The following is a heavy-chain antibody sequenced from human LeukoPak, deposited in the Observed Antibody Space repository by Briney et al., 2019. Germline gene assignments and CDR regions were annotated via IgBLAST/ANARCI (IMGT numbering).Heavy chain of an antibody. Sequence: ASVKVSCKASGYTFTSYDINWVRQATGQVLEWMGWMNPNSGNTGYAQKFQGRVTMTRNTSISTAYMELSSLRSEDTAVYYCARRGGHSSHNWFDPWGQGTLVTVSS. V-gene: IGHV1-8*01. D-gene: IGHD6-13*01. CDR2: MNPNSGNT. CDR1: GYTFTSYD. CDR3: ARRGGHSSHNWFDP. J-gene: IGHJ5*02.